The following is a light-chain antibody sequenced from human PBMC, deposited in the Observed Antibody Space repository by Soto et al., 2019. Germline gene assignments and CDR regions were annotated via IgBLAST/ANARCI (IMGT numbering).Light chain of an antibody. CDR3: QQYGSSPLT. J-gene: IGKJ4*01. CDR2: GTS. Sequence: EIVMTQSPGTLSLPPGERATLSCRASQSVTSSYLAWYQQKPGQAPRLLIYGTSSRATGIPDRFSGSGSGTDFTLTSSRLEPEDCAVYYCQQYGSSPLTFGGGNKVEI. V-gene: IGKV3-20*01. CDR1: QSVTSSY.